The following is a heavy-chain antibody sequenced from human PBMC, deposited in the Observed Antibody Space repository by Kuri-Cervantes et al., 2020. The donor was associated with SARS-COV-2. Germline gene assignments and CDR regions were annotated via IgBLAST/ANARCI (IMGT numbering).Heavy chain of an antibody. Sequence: SQTLSLTCAVSGYSISSGYYWGWIRQPPGKGLEWIGSIYHSGSTYYNPSLKSRVTISVDTSKNQFSLKLSSVTAADTAVYYCARDLNYYDSSGYPYYYYYYMDVWGKGTTVTVSS. V-gene: IGHV4-38-2*02. CDR3: ARDLNYYDSSGYPYYYYYYMDV. D-gene: IGHD3-22*01. J-gene: IGHJ6*03. CDR2: IYHSGST. CDR1: GYSISSGYY.